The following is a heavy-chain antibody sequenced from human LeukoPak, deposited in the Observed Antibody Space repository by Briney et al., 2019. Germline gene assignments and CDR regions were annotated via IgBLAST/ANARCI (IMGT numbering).Heavy chain of an antibody. Sequence: PGGSLRLSCAASGFTFSDYYMSWIRQAPGKGVEWVSYISSSGSTIYYADSVKGRFTISRDNAKNSLYLQMNSLRAEDTAVYYCASSWPTVTSLEDYWGQGTLVTVSS. J-gene: IGHJ4*02. CDR1: GFTFSDYY. CDR2: ISSSGSTI. CDR3: ASSWPTVTSLEDY. V-gene: IGHV3-11*01. D-gene: IGHD4-4*01.